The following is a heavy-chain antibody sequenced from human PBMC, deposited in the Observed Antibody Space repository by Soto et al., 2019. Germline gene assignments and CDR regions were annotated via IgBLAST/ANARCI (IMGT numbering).Heavy chain of an antibody. CDR3: ARDSPGSLDY. J-gene: IGHJ4*02. D-gene: IGHD3-10*01. CDR2: IKQDGSEK. V-gene: IGHV3-7*01. CDR1: GLTFSSYW. Sequence: EVQLVESGGGLVQPGGSLRLSCAASGLTFSSYWMSWVRQAPGKGLEWVANIKQDGSEKYYVDSVKGRFTISRDNAKNSLYLQMNSLRAEDTAVYYCARDSPGSLDYWGQGTLVTVSS.